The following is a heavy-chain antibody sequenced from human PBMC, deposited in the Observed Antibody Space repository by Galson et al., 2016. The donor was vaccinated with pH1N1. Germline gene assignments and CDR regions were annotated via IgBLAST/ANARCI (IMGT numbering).Heavy chain of an antibody. CDR2: IYYSGST. J-gene: IGHJ4*02. Sequence: TLSLTCTVSGDSISSSNHFWGWVRQPPGKGLEWIGTIYYSGSTYYNPSLKSRVTISLDTSKNQFSLKLNSVTAADTAVYFCASLKWEPRLDYWGQGTLVTVSS. D-gene: IGHD1-26*01. CDR3: ASLKWEPRLDY. V-gene: IGHV4-39*07. CDR1: GDSISSSNHF.